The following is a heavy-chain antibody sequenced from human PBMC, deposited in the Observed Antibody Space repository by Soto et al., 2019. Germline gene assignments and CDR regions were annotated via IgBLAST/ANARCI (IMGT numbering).Heavy chain of an antibody. CDR3: AKDPPSERMQPDYGMDV. CDR2: ISGSGRYT. D-gene: IGHD6-13*01. V-gene: IGHV3-23*01. J-gene: IGHJ6*04. Sequence: GGSLRLSCAASGFTFDSCVMSWVRQAPGKGLEWLSLISGSGRYTDYADSVKGRFTISRDNSKNTLYLQMNSLRVEDTAVYYCAKDPPSERMQPDYGMDVRGKGTTVTVSS. CDR1: GFTFDSCV.